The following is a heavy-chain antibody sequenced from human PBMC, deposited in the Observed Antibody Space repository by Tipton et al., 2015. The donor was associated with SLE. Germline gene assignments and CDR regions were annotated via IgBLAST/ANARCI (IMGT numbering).Heavy chain of an antibody. Sequence: TLSLTCTVSGGSISSGGYYWSWIRQYPGKGLEWIGYISYSGSTNYNSSLKSRLTISVDTSKNQFSLKLSSVTAADTAVYYCARDVGGYNTGWFPCYSDYWRRGTLVSVSS. V-gene: IGHV4-31*03. CDR2: ISYSGST. D-gene: IGHD3-10*01. J-gene: IGHJ4*02. CDR3: ARDVGGYNTGWFPCYSDY. CDR1: GGSISSGGYY.